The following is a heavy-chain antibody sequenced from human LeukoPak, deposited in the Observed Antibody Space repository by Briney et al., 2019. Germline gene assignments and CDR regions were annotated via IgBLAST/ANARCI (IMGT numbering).Heavy chain of an antibody. Sequence: GGSLRLSCAASGFTFSTYGMSWVRQAPGKGLEWVSATSTSGGSTYYADSVKGRFTISRDNSKNTLYLQMNSLRAEDTAVYYCAKRSDYGGNWNYFDCWGQGTLVTVSS. V-gene: IGHV3-23*01. J-gene: IGHJ4*02. CDR3: AKRSDYGGNWNYFDC. CDR2: TSTSGGST. CDR1: GFTFSTYG. D-gene: IGHD4-23*01.